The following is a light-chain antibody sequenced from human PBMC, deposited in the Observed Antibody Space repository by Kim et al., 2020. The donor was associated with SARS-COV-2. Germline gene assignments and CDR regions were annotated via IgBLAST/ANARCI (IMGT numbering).Light chain of an antibody. J-gene: IGKJ4*01. CDR3: QQRVNWPPT. CDR1: QSISSY. V-gene: IGKV3-11*01. Sequence: LSPGERATISCRASQSISSYLAWYQQRPGQAPRLLIYDVSNRAPGIPARFSGGGSGTDFTLTISSLEPEDFAVYYCQQRVNWPPTFGGGTKVDIK. CDR2: DVS.